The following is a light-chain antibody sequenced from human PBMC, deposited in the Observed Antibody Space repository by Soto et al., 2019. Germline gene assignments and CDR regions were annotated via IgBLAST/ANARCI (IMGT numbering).Light chain of an antibody. CDR2: GAS. CDR3: QQYGTSPWT. J-gene: IGKJ1*01. Sequence: EIVLTQSPGTLSLSPGERATLSCRASQSVSNNYLAWYHQKPGRAPRLVIYGASIRATGISDRFSGSGSGGDFTLSISRLEAEDVAVYYCQQYGTSPWTFGQGNRVEIK. V-gene: IGKV3-20*01. CDR1: QSVSNNY.